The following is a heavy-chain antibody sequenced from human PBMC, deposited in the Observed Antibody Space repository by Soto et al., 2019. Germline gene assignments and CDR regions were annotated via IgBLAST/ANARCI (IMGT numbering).Heavy chain of an antibody. CDR2: IYHSGST. V-gene: IGHV4-30-2*01. CDR3: ARGGVDYYDSSGYYFSPYYFDY. D-gene: IGHD3-22*01. J-gene: IGHJ4*02. Sequence: PSETLSLTCAVSGGSISSGGYSWSWIRQPPGKGLEWIGYIYHSGSTYYNPSLKSRVTISVDRSKNQFSLKLSSVTAAETAVYYCARGGVDYYDSSGYYFSPYYFDYWGQGTLVTVSS. CDR1: GGSISSGGYS.